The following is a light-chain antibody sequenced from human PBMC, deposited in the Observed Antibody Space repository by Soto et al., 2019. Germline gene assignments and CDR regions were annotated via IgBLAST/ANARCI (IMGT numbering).Light chain of an antibody. CDR3: QQTKGFPLT. CDR2: AAS. J-gene: IGKJ4*01. V-gene: IGKV1-12*01. Sequence: DIQMTQSPSSLSASVGARVTITCRASQDFSKNLAWYQQIPGKAPKLLIFAASTLQSGVPSRFSASGSGTYFILTVGGLQPEDAATYYCQQTKGFPLTFGGGTKVDIK. CDR1: QDFSKN.